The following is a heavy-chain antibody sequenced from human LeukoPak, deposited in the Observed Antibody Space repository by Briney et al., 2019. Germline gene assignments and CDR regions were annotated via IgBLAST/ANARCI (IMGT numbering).Heavy chain of an antibody. V-gene: IGHV1-69*05. J-gene: IGHJ6*03. D-gene: IGHD3-3*01. CDR3: ARGFPGEPQIRFLEWSHYYYYMDV. CDR1: GGTFSSYA. Sequence: SVKVSCKASGGTFSSYAISWVRQAPGQGLEWMGRLIPIFGTANYAQKFQGRVTITTDESTSTAYMELSSLRSEDTAVYYCARGFPGEPQIRFLEWSHYYYYMDVWGKGTTVTVSS. CDR2: LIPIFGTA.